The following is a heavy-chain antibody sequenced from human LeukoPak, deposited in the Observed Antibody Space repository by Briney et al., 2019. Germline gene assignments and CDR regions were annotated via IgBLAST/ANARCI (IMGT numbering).Heavy chain of an antibody. CDR1: GFTFTNYW. D-gene: IGHD2-8*02. J-gene: IGHJ4*02. Sequence: QSGGSLRLSWAASGFTFTNYWMTWVRQAPGKGPEWVANIRQDGSETNYVDSVRGRFTIARDNTKNSLYLQMTSLRGEDTAVYYCASRAGKPGNTPWCFDYWGQGALVTVSS. CDR2: IRQDGSET. V-gene: IGHV3-7*01. CDR3: ASRAGKPGNTPWCFDY.